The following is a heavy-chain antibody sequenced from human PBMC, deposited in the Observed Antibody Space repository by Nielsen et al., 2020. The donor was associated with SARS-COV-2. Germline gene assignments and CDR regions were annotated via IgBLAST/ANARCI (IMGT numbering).Heavy chain of an antibody. V-gene: IGHV3-11*05. CDR3: ARGVELPHQPPAMDV. CDR2: ISDSSSYT. D-gene: IGHD2-15*01. J-gene: IGHJ6*02. Sequence: GESLKISCAASGFTFSDYYMSWIRQAPGKGLEWVSYISDSSSYTNYAESVKGRFTISRHNAENTVYLQMNSLRTDDTAVYFCARGVELPHQPPAMDVWGQGTTVTVSS. CDR1: GFTFSDYY.